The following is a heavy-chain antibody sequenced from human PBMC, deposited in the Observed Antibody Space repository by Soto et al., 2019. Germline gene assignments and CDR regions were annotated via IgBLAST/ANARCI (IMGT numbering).Heavy chain of an antibody. J-gene: IGHJ3*02. Sequence: GGSLRLSCAASGFTFSDHYMDWVRQAPGKVLEWVGLTRNKANSYTTEYAASVKGRFTISRDESNNSLYLQMNSLKTEDTAVYYSDRDLGLVGAFDIWGQGTMVTV. D-gene: IGHD2-15*01. CDR1: GFTFSDHY. CDR2: TRNKANSYTT. V-gene: IGHV3-72*01. CDR3: DRDLGLVGAFDI.